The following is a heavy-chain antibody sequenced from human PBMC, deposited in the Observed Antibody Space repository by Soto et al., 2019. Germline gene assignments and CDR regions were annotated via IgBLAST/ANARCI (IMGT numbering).Heavy chain of an antibody. J-gene: IGHJ4*02. V-gene: IGHV4-30-4*01. CDR2: IYYSGST. D-gene: IGHD6-13*01. CDR1: GGSISSGDYY. CDR3: ARAYSSSWYSLYFDY. Sequence: QVQLQESGPGLVKPSQTLSLTCTVSGGSISSGDYYWSWIRQPPGKGLEWIGYIYYSGSTYYNPSLKSRVTIAVDTSKNQFSLKLSSVTAADTAVYYCARAYSSSWYSLYFDYWGQGTLVTVSS.